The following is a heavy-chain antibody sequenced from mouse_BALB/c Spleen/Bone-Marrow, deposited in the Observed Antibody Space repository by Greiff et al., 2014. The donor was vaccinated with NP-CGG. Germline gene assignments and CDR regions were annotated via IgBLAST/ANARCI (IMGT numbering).Heavy chain of an antibody. CDR3: ARIYDGSSYDY. J-gene: IGHJ2*01. CDR2: IHYSGST. CDR1: GYSITSGYS. V-gene: IGHV3-1*02. D-gene: IGHD1-1*01. Sequence: EVQGVESGPDLVKPSQSLSLTCTVTGYSITSGYSWHWLRQFPGNKLEWMGYIHYSGSTNYNPSLKSRIAITRDTSKNQFFLQLNSGTTEDTATYYCARIYDGSSYDYWGQGTTLTVSS.